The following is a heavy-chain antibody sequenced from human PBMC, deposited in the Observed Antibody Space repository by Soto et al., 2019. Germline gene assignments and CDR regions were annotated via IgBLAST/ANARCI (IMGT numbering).Heavy chain of an antibody. CDR2: ISSTTNYI. CDR1: GFTFTRYS. V-gene: IGHV3-21*06. CDR3: ARESEDLTSNFDD. J-gene: IGHJ4*02. Sequence: GGSLRLSCAAPGFTFTRYSMNWVRQAPGKGLEWVSSISSTTNYIYYGDSMKGRFTISRDNAKNSLYLEMNSLRAEDTAVYSCARESEDLTSNFDDWGQGTLVTVSS.